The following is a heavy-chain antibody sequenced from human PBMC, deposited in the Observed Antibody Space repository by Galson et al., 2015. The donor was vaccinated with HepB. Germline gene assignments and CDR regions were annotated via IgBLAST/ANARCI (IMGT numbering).Heavy chain of an antibody. V-gene: IGHV1-8*01. D-gene: IGHD6-13*01. CDR1: GYTLTELS. CDR3: ARGIAAAGKSSWFDY. J-gene: IGHJ4*02. Sequence: SVKVSCKVSGYTLTELSMHWVRQAPGQGLEWMGWMNPNSGNTGYAQKFQGRVTMTRNTSISTAYMELSSLRSEDTAVYYCARGIAAAGKSSWFDYWGQGTLVTVSS. CDR2: MNPNSGNT.